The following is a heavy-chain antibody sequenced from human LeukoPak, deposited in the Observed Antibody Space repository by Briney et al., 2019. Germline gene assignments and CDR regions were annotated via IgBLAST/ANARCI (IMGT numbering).Heavy chain of an antibody. V-gene: IGHV1-8*03. CDR2: MYPNSGNT. Sequence: ASVKVSCKASGYTFTSYDINWVRQATGQGLEWMGWMYPNSGNTGYAQKFQGRVTITRKTSISTAYMELSSLRSEDTAVYYCARAFNAFDIWGQGTMVTVSS. CDR1: GYTFTSYD. CDR3: ARAFNAFDI. D-gene: IGHD3-16*01. J-gene: IGHJ3*02.